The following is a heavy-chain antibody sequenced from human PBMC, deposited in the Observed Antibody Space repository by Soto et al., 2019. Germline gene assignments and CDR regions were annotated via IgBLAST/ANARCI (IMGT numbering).Heavy chain of an antibody. V-gene: IGHV3-23*01. D-gene: IGHD3-9*01. Sequence: PGGSLRLSCAASGFTFSSYAMSWVRQAPGKGLEWVSAISGSGGSTYYADSVKGRFTISRDNSKNTLYLQMNSLRAEDTAVYYCAKGHPYDILTGYPNGFDYWGQGTLVTVSS. CDR1: GFTFSSYA. CDR3: AKGHPYDILTGYPNGFDY. J-gene: IGHJ4*02. CDR2: ISGSGGST.